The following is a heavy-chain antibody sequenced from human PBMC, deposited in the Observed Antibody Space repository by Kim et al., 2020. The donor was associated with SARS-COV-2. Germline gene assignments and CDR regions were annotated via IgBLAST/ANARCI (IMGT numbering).Heavy chain of an antibody. CDR2: IYYSGST. CDR3: ARDRGSGFEFDY. D-gene: IGHD6-19*01. Sequence: SETLSLTCTVSGGSVNSGSYYWSWIRQPPGKGLEWIGYIYYSGSTNYNPSLKSRVTISVDTSKNQFSLKLSSVTAADTAVYYCARDRGSGFEFDYWGQGT. V-gene: IGHV4-61*01. CDR1: GGSVNSGSYY. J-gene: IGHJ4*02.